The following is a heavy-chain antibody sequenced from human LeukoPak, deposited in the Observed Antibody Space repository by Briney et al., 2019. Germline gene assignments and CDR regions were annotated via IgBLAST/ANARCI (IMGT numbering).Heavy chain of an antibody. D-gene: IGHD2-15*01. J-gene: IGHJ4*02. Sequence: GASVKVSCKASGSTFASYGISWVRQAPGQGLEWMGWISSDNGNTNYAQKFHGRVTLTTDTSTRTAYMELRSLRSGDTAVYYCARDHVIVAADSDYWGQGTLVTVSS. V-gene: IGHV1-18*01. CDR1: GSTFASYG. CDR2: ISSDNGNT. CDR3: ARDHVIVAADSDY.